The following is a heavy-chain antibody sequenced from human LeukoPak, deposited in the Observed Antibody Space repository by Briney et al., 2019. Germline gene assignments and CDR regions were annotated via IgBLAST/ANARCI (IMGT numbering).Heavy chain of an antibody. J-gene: IGHJ4*02. CDR2: INPKSGDT. Sequence: GASVKVSCKASGYTFTDYYMHWVRQAPGQGLEWMEWINPKSGDTRYAQKFQGRVTMTRDSSITTAYMDLSSLRSDDTAVYYCAREWDYYAFWGQGTLVTVSS. CDR1: GYTFTDYY. V-gene: IGHV1-2*02. CDR3: AREWDYYAF.